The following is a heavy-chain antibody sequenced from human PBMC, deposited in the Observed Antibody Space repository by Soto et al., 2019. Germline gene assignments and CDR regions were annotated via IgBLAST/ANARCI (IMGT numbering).Heavy chain of an antibody. CDR2: ISGSGGST. V-gene: IGHV3-23*01. CDR1: GFTFSSYA. J-gene: IGHJ4*02. CDR3: AKGGILVTHFDY. D-gene: IGHD2-21*02. Sequence: EVQLLESGGGLVQPGGSLRLYCAASGFTFSSYAMSWVRQAPGKGLEWVSAISGSGGSTYYADSVKGRFTISRDNSKNTLYLQMNSLRAEDTAVYYCAKGGILVTHFDYWGQGTLVTVSS.